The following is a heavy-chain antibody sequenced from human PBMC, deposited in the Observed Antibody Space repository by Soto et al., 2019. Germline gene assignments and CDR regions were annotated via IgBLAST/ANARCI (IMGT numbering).Heavy chain of an antibody. J-gene: IGHJ4*02. Sequence: GGSLRVSCVASGFTAINNYMSWVRQAPGRGLEWVSAISNTGSTYYAGSVKGRSTISRDSSTNTLYLEVNSLRADDTAVYYCAKVNVVVVAATFEYEYYFDYWGQGTLVTVSS. CDR1: GFTAINNY. V-gene: IGHV3-53*01. CDR3: AKVNVVVVAATFEYEYYFDY. D-gene: IGHD2-15*01. CDR2: ISNTGST.